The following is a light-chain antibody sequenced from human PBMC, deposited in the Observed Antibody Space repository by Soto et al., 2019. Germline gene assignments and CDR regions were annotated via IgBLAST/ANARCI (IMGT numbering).Light chain of an antibody. J-gene: IGLJ1*01. CDR1: SSNIGSNT. V-gene: IGLV1-44*01. CDR2: SNN. CDR3: AAWDDSLNGYV. Sequence: QSVLTQPPSASGTPGQRVTISCSGRSSNIGSNTVNWYQQLPGTAPKLLIYSNNQRPSGVPDRFSGSKSGTSASLAISGLQYEDEAAYYCAAWDDSLNGYVFGTGTKLTVL.